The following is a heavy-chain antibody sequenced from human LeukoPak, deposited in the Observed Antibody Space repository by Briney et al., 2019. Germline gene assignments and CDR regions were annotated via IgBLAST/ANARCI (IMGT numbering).Heavy chain of an antibody. J-gene: IGHJ4*02. CDR3: AGVSRFLEWPDY. D-gene: IGHD3-3*01. CDR2: IYTSGST. CDR1: GGSIISYY. V-gene: IGHV4-4*07. Sequence: LETLSLTCTVSGGSIISYYWSWIRQPAGKGLEWIGRIYTSGSTNYNPSLKSRVTMSIDTSKNQFSLKLTSVTAADTAVYYCAGVSRFLEWPDYWGQGTLVTVSS.